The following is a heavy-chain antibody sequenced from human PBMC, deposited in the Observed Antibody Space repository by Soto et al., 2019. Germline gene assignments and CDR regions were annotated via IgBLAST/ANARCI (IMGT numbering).Heavy chain of an antibody. Sequence: QVQLQQWGAGLLKPSETLSLTCAVYGGSFSGYYWSWIRQPPGKGLEWIGEINHSGSTNYNPSLKGRVTISVDTSKNQFSLKLSSVTAADTAVYYCARGGIAVAGSAAFDIWGQGTMVTVSS. V-gene: IGHV4-34*01. D-gene: IGHD6-19*01. CDR2: INHSGST. CDR3: ARGGIAVAGSAAFDI. CDR1: GGSFSGYY. J-gene: IGHJ3*02.